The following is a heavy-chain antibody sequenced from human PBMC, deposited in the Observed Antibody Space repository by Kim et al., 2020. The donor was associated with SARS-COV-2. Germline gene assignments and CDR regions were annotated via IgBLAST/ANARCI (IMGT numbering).Heavy chain of an antibody. CDR3: ARQRSSSFRWFDP. Sequence: SETLSLTCAVYGGSFSGYYWSWIRQPPGKGLEWIGEINHSGSTNYNPSLKSRVTISVDTSKNQFSLKLSSVTAADTAVYYCARQRSSSFRWFDPWGQGT. CDR2: INHSGST. J-gene: IGHJ5*02. CDR1: GGSFSGYY. D-gene: IGHD6-13*01. V-gene: IGHV4-34*01.